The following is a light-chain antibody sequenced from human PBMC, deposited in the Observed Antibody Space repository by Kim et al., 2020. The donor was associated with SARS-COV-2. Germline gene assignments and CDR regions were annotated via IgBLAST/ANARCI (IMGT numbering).Light chain of an antibody. J-gene: IGLJ1*01. Sequence: VSQGQTASITCSGDKLGDKYACWYQQKPGQSPVLVIYQDSKRPSGIPERFSGSNSGNTATLTISGTQAMDEADYYCQAWDSSTGGVFGTGTKVTVL. V-gene: IGLV3-1*01. CDR1: KLGDKY. CDR3: QAWDSSTGGV. CDR2: QDS.